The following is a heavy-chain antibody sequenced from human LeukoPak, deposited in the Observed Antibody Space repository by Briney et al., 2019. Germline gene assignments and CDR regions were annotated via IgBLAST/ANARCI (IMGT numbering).Heavy chain of an antibody. CDR3: AKNDGNIWQPHS. Sequence: GSLRLSCSTSGFTFINFVMQWVRQPPGKGLEYVSVISTDGSQYYPDSVKGRFTIFRDNSKNTLYLQMNSLRPEDTAIYYCAKNDGNIWQPHSWGQGTLVTVSS. CDR1: GFTFINFV. V-gene: IGHV3-64D*06. CDR2: ISTDGSQ. J-gene: IGHJ4*02.